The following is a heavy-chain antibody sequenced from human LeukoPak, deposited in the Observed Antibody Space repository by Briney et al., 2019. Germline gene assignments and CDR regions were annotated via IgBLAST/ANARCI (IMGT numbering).Heavy chain of an antibody. CDR1: GFTFDFYA. Sequence: PGTSLRLSCTPSGFTFDFYAMHWVRQAPGKGLEWAAVMSYDGRYRYYADSAKGRFTISRDNSKRTLYLEMSSLRPEDTALYYCARSELYYGSESYYHLDYWGHGTLVTVSS. V-gene: IGHV3-30*03. CDR2: MSYDGRYR. CDR3: ARSELYYGSESYYHLDY. J-gene: IGHJ4*01. D-gene: IGHD3-10*01.